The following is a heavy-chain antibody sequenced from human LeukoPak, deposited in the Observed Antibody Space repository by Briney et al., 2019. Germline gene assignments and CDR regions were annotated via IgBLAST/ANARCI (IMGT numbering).Heavy chain of an antibody. Sequence: GGSLRLSCAVSGFTVSSNHMSWVRQAPGKGLEWVSVIYRGGSTYNADSVKGRFTTSRDNSKNTLYLQMSSLRAEDTAVYYCARGGELPSAFDYWGQGTLVTVSS. D-gene: IGHD1-26*01. CDR2: IYRGGST. CDR1: GFTVSSNH. J-gene: IGHJ4*02. CDR3: ARGGELPSAFDY. V-gene: IGHV3-53*01.